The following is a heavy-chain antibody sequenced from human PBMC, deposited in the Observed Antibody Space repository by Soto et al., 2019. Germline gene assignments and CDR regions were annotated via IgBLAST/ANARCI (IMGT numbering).Heavy chain of an antibody. J-gene: IGHJ6*02. V-gene: IGHV4-31*03. CDR2: IYYSGST. Sequence: QVQLQESGPGLVKPSQTLSLTCTVSGGSISSGGYYWSWIRQHPGKGLEWIGYIYYSGSTYYNPSLKSRVTISVDTSKNQFSLKLSSVTAADTAVYYCARENYYGSGSYYGRPYYYGMDVWGQGTTVTVSS. CDR1: GGSISSGGYY. D-gene: IGHD3-10*01. CDR3: ARENYYGSGSYYGRPYYYGMDV.